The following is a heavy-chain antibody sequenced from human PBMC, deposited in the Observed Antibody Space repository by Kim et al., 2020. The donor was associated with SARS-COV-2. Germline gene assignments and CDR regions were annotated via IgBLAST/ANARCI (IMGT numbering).Heavy chain of an antibody. J-gene: IGHJ4*02. Sequence: GGSLRLSCAASGFTFTNAWMSWVRQAPGKGLEWVGRVKSKTDGGTTNYAAPVNGRFTISRDDSKKALYLQMSSLNTEDTAVYYCTTDGRGYTDTRFDYWGQGTLITVSS. CDR2: VKSKTDGGTT. CDR3: TTDGRGYTDTRFDY. D-gene: IGHD3-10*01. CDR1: GFTFTNAW. V-gene: IGHV3-15*01.